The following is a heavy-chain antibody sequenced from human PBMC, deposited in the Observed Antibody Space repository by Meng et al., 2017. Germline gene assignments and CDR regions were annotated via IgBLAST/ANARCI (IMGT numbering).Heavy chain of an antibody. CDR1: GYTFTSYD. CDR3: ARELLWFGESAY. CDR2: MNPNSGNT. D-gene: IGHD3-10*01. Sequence: ASVKVSCKASGYTFTSYDINWVRQDTGQGLEWMGWMNPNSGNTGYAQKFQGRVTMTRNNSISTAYMELSSLRSEDTAVYYCARELLWFGESAYWGQGTLVTVSS. J-gene: IGHJ4*02. V-gene: IGHV1-8*01.